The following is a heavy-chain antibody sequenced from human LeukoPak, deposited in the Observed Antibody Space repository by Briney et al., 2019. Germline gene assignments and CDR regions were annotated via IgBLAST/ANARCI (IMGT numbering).Heavy chain of an antibody. J-gene: IGHJ4*02. CDR2: ISGSCGRT. CDR1: GFTLSSFG. Sequence: GGSLRLSCAASGFTLSSFGMSWVRQAPGKGLEWVSAISGSCGRTYYADAVKGRFTVSRDISKNTLSLQMNRLRADDTAMYHCAKDRFYDIWTGYPDYWGQGTLVTVSS. V-gene: IGHV3-23*01. D-gene: IGHD3-9*01. CDR3: AKDRFYDIWTGYPDY.